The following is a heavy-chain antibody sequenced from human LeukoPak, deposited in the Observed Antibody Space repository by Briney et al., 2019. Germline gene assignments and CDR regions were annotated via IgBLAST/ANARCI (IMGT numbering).Heavy chain of an antibody. CDR1: GDSFSSNSAA. CDR3: ARDTILGDYYYYYGMDV. V-gene: IGHV6-1*01. Sequence: SQTLSLTCAISGDSFSSNSAAWNWIRQSPSRGLEWLGRTYYRSKWYNDYAVSVKSRITINPDTSKNQFSLQLNSVTPEDTAVYYCARDTILGDYYYYYGMDVWGQGTTVTVSS. CDR2: TYYRSKWYN. D-gene: IGHD3-3*01. J-gene: IGHJ6*02.